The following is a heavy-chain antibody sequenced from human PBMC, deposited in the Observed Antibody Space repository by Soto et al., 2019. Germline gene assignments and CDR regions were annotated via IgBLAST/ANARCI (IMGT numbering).Heavy chain of an antibody. V-gene: IGHV4-31*03. CDR2: IYYSGST. CDR1: GCSMRSGGYY. Sequence: PSETLSLTCPVSGCSMRSGGYYWSWIRQHPGKGLEWIGYIYYSGSTYYNPSLKSRVTISVDTSKNQFSLKLSSVTAADTAVYYCARDLRYYDFWSGYSPLNWFDPWGQGTLVTVSS. D-gene: IGHD3-3*01. CDR3: ARDLRYYDFWSGYSPLNWFDP. J-gene: IGHJ5*02.